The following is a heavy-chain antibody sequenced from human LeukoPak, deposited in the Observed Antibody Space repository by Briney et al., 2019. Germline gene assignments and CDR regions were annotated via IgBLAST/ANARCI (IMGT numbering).Heavy chain of an antibody. CDR3: ARDDLGYCSSTSCYKSHDAFDI. V-gene: IGHV1-2*02. D-gene: IGHD2-2*02. Sequence: ASVKVSCKASGYTFTGYYMHWVRQAPGQGLEWMGWINPNSGGTNYAQKFQGRVTMTRDTSISTAYVELSRLRSDDTAVYYCARDDLGYCSSTSCYKSHDAFDIWGQGTMVTVSS. J-gene: IGHJ3*02. CDR1: GYTFTGYY. CDR2: INPNSGGT.